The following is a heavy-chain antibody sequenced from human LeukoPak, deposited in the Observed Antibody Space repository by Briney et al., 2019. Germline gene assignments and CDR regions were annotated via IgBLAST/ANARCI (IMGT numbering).Heavy chain of an antibody. D-gene: IGHD6-6*01. CDR2: IIPIFGTT. Sequence: SVKVSCKASGGTFSSYAISWVRQAPGQGLEWMGGIIPIFGTTNYAQKFQGRVTITTDESTSTAYMELSSLRSEDTAVYYCAIPGEEYSSSAGWFDPWGQGTLVTVSS. CDR3: AIPGEEYSSSAGWFDP. J-gene: IGHJ5*02. V-gene: IGHV1-69*05. CDR1: GGTFSSYA.